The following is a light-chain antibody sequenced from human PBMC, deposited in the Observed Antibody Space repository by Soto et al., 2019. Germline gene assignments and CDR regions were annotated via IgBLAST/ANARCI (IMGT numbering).Light chain of an antibody. CDR2: GAS. V-gene: IGKV3-15*01. Sequence: EIVMTQSPATLSVSPGERATLSCRASQSVSSNLAWYQQKPGQAPRLLIYGASTRATGIPARFSGSGSGTEFTLTISSLHSEDVAVYYCQQYNNWPLFGQGTKVEIK. CDR3: QQYNNWPL. J-gene: IGKJ1*01. CDR1: QSVSSN.